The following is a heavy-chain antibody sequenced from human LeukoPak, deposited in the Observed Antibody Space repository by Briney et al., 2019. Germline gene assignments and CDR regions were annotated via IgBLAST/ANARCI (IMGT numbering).Heavy chain of an antibody. J-gene: IGHJ2*01. V-gene: IGHV4-39*07. CDR1: GGSINSGDYY. CDR3: ARVYYSNSYDYWYFDL. CDR2: IYSSGNS. Sequence: PSETLSLTCTVSGGSINSGDYYWGWVRQPPGKGLEWIGTIYSSGNSYYNPSLKSRVTISVDTSKNQFSLKLSSVTAADTAVYYCARVYYSNSYDYWYFDLWGRGTLVTVSS. D-gene: IGHD6-13*01.